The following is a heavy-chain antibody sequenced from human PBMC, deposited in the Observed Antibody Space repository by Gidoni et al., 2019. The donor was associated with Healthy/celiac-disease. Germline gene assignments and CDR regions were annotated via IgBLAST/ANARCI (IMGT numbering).Heavy chain of an antibody. CDR1: GGTFSSYA. J-gene: IGHJ4*02. CDR2: IIPIFGTA. D-gene: IGHD2-21*02. Sequence: QVQLVQSGAEVKKPGSSVQVSCKASGGTFSSYAISWVRQAPGQGLEWMGGIIPIFGTANYAQKFQGRVTITADESTSTAYMELSSLRSEDTAVYYCARESGVTLRYYFDYWGQGTLVTVSS. CDR3: ARESGVTLRYYFDY. V-gene: IGHV1-69*01.